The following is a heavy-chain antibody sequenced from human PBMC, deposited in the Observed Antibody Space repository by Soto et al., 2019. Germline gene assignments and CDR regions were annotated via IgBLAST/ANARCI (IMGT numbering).Heavy chain of an antibody. V-gene: IGHV1-2*04. Sequence: ASVKVSCKASGYTFTGYYMHWVRQAPGQGLEWMGWINPNSGGTNYAQKFQGWVTMTRDTSISTAYMELSRLRPDDTAVYYCARSRGNTIFGVVARGYYGMDVWGQGTTVTVSS. J-gene: IGHJ6*02. CDR3: ARSRGNTIFGVVARGYYGMDV. CDR2: INPNSGGT. D-gene: IGHD3-3*01. CDR1: GYTFTGYY.